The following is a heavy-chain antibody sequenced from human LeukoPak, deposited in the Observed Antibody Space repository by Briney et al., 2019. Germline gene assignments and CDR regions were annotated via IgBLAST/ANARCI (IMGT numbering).Heavy chain of an antibody. CDR3: TRDSWGYLDI. CDR2: IKQDGSEK. Sequence: GGSLRLYGAASGFTFSSYWMSWVRQAPGKGLEWVANIKQDGSEKYYVDSVKGRFTISRDNAKNSLYLQMNSLRAEDTAVYYCTRDSWGYLDIWGQGTMVTVSS. CDR1: GFTFSSYW. V-gene: IGHV3-7*01. D-gene: IGHD2-15*01. J-gene: IGHJ3*02.